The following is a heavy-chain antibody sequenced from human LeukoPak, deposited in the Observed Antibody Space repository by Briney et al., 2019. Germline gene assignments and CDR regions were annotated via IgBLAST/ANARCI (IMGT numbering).Heavy chain of an antibody. D-gene: IGHD6-25*01. Sequence: GGSLRLSCAASGFTFSSYAMHWVRRAPGKGLEWVAVISYDGSNKYYADSVKGRFTISRDNSKNTLYLQMNSLRAEDTAVYYCARDLRGSDAFDIWGQGTMVTVSS. CDR2: ISYDGSNK. V-gene: IGHV3-30-3*01. CDR3: ARDLRGSDAFDI. CDR1: GFTFSSYA. J-gene: IGHJ3*02.